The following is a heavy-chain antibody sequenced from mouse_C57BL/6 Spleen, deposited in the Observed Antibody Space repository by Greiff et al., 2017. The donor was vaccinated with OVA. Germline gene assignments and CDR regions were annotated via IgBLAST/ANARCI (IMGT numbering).Heavy chain of an antibody. CDR3: ARDPTVVATRDFDD. Sequence: EVKLMESGGGLVKPGGSLKFSCAASGFTFSSYAMSWVRQTQEKRLEWVAPISDGGSYPYYPENVKGRFTISRDKSKNNVYLQMSQLKSEDTAVYYCARDPTVVATRDFDDWGTGTPVTVSS. J-gene: IGHJ1*03. CDR2: ISDGGSYP. D-gene: IGHD1-1*01. CDR1: GFTFSSYA. V-gene: IGHV5-4*01.